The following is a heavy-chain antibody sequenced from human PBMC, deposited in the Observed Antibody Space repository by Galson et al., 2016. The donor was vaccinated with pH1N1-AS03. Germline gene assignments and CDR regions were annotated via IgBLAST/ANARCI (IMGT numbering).Heavy chain of an antibody. Sequence: TLSLTCTVSGDSISSSDYYWSWVRQPAGKGLEWIGRIYTSGSTNYNPSLKSRVTISLDTSKNQFSLKLSSVTAADTAVYYCARDPENYDFWSGFLRGFDVWGQGTTVAVSS. CDR2: IYTSGST. CDR1: GDSISSSDYY. CDR3: ARDPENYDFWSGFLRGFDV. V-gene: IGHV4-61*02. D-gene: IGHD3-3*01. J-gene: IGHJ6*02.